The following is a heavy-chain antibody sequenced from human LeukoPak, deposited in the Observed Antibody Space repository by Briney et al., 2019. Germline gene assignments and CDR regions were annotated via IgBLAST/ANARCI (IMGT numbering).Heavy chain of an antibody. D-gene: IGHD3-3*01. CDR1: GFTFSSYW. CDR2: INSDGSST. J-gene: IGHJ4*02. V-gene: IGHV3-74*01. CDR3: ARGPPYYDFWSGYSDY. Sequence: GGSLRLSCAASGFTFSSYWMHWVRQAPGKGLVWVSRINSDGSSTSYADSVKGRFTISRDNAKNTLYLQMNSLRAEDTAVYYCARGPPYYDFWSGYSDYRGQGTLVTVSS.